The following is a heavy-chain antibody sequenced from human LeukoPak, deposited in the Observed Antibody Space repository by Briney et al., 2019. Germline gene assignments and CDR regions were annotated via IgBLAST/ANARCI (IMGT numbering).Heavy chain of an antibody. J-gene: IGHJ6*02. CDR3: ARGFPFIAVAGPQHYYYGMDV. D-gene: IGHD6-19*01. Sequence: SETLSLTCAVYGGSFSGYYWSWIRQPPGKGLEWIGEINHSGSTNYNPSLKSRVTISVDTSKNQFSLKLSSVTAADTAVYYCARGFPFIAVAGPQHYYYGMDVWGQGTTVTVSS. CDR1: GGSFSGYY. V-gene: IGHV4-34*01. CDR2: INHSGST.